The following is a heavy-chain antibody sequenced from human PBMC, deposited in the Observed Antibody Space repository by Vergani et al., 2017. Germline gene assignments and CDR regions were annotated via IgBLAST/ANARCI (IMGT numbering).Heavy chain of an antibody. D-gene: IGHD3-10*01. CDR3: ARDQYYLGSGNDPYFYYYGLDL. CDR2: ISSSSSYI. J-gene: IGHJ6*02. CDR1: GFTFSSYS. V-gene: IGHV3-21*01. Sequence: EVQLVESGGGLVKRGGSLRLSCAASGFTFSSYSMNWVRKAPGKGLEWVSSISSSSSYIHYSDSLKGRLTISRDNAKSSLYLQMSSLRAEDTGVYYCARDQYYLGSGNDPYFYYYGLDLWGQGTAVTVSS.